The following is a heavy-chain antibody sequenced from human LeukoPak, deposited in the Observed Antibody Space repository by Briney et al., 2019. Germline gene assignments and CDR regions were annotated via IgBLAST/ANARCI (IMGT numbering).Heavy chain of an antibody. D-gene: IGHD3-22*01. CDR1: GYTFTGYY. J-gene: IGHJ6*02. V-gene: IGHV1-2*02. CDR2: IDPNSGDT. Sequence: ASVKVSCKASGYTFTGYYMHWVRQAPGQGLAWMGWIDPNSGDTNYAQKFQGRVTMTRDTSISTAYMELSRLRSDDTAVYYCASGRKYYDSNDGMDVWGQGTTVTVSS. CDR3: ASGRKYYDSNDGMDV.